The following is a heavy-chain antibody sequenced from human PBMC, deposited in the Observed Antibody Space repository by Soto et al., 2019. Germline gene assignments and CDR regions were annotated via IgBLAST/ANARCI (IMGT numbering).Heavy chain of an antibody. CDR3: ASQWDYYDSSGYGGEFDY. CDR2: IYYSGST. Sequence: KASETLSLTCTVSGGSISSYYWSWIRQPPGKGLEWIGYIYYSGSTNYNPPLKSRVTISVDTSKNQFSLKLSSVTAADTAVYYCASQWDYYDSSGYGGEFDYWGQGTLVTVSS. CDR1: GGSISSYY. V-gene: IGHV4-59*01. D-gene: IGHD3-22*01. J-gene: IGHJ4*02.